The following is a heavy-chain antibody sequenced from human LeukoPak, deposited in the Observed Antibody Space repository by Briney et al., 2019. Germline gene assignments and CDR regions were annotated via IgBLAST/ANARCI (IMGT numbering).Heavy chain of an antibody. D-gene: IGHD3-3*01. J-gene: IGHJ4*02. Sequence: GGSLRLSCAASGFTFSSHAMSWVRRAPGKGLEWVSGLIENGATTYYADSVKGRFTISRDNVKNSLYLQMNSLRAEDTGVYYCARDGYEFWSGYYHGAYFDHWGQGTLVTVSS. V-gene: IGHV3-23*01. CDR1: GFTFSSHA. CDR2: LIENGATT. CDR3: ARDGYEFWSGYYHGAYFDH.